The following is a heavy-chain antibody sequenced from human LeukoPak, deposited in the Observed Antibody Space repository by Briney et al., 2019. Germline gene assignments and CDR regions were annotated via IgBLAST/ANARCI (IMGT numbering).Heavy chain of an antibody. CDR1: GFTVSSNY. V-gene: IGHV3-66*01. J-gene: IGHJ1*01. D-gene: IGHD2-21*02. Sequence: GGSLRLSCAASGFTVSSNYLSWVRQAPGKGLEWVSVIYSSGSTYYADSVKGRFTISRDNSKNTLYLQMNSLRAEDTAVYYCARGVVTASAEYFQHWGQGTLVTVSS. CDR3: ARGVVTASAEYFQH. CDR2: IYSSGST.